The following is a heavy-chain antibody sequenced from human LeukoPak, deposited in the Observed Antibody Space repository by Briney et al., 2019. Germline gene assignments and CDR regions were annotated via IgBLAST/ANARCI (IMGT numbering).Heavy chain of an antibody. CDR3: AKEIWPTVTTPGHTHFDY. CDR2: ISGGGAIT. CDR1: GFTFSNYD. V-gene: IGHV3-23*01. Sequence: GGSLRLSCAASGFTFSNYDMSWVRQSPGKGLEWVSTISGGGAITYYADSVKGRFTISRDNSKNIVCVQMNSLRAEDTAVYYCAKEIWPTVTTPGHTHFDYWGQGTLVTVSS. J-gene: IGHJ4*02. D-gene: IGHD4-17*01.